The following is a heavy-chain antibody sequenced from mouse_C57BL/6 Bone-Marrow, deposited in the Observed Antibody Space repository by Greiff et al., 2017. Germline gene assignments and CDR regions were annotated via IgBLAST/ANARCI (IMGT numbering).Heavy chain of an antibody. CDR2: INSDGGST. D-gene: IGHD1-1*01. V-gene: IGHV5-2*01. CDR1: EYEFPSHD. Sequence: EVQVVESGGGLVQPGESLKLSCESNEYEFPSHDMSWVRKTPEKRLELVAAINSDGGSTYYPDTMERRSIISRDNTKKTPYLQMSKLRSEDTALYDCERGGSDYGSSYCYFDIWGRGTAVTVTS. CDR3: ERGGSDYGSSYCYFDI. J-gene: IGHJ1*03.